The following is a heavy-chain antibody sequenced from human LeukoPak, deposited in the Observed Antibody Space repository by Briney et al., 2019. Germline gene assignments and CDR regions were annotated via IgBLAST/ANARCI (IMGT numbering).Heavy chain of an antibody. CDR3: ARGVGAEVRFDP. Sequence: ASVKVSCKASGYTFTSYYIHWVRQAPGQGLEWMGIINPSGGSTTYAQKFQGRVTMTRDTSTSTVYMELSSLRSEDTAVYYCARGVGAEVRFDPWGQGTLVTVSS. CDR2: INPSGGST. J-gene: IGHJ5*02. CDR1: GYTFTSYY. V-gene: IGHV1-46*01. D-gene: IGHD1-26*01.